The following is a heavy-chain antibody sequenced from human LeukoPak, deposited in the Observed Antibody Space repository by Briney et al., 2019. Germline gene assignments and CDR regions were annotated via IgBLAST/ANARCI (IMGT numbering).Heavy chain of an antibody. D-gene: IGHD4-17*01. V-gene: IGHV4-61*02. Sequence: SETLSLTCTVSGGSISSSSYYWSWIRQPAGKGLEWIGRIYGSGSTNYNPSLKSRITISVDTSKNQFSLKLSSVTAADTAVYYCASSVTTSDWYFDLWGRGTLVIVSS. J-gene: IGHJ2*01. CDR1: GGSISSSSYY. CDR3: ASSVTTSDWYFDL. CDR2: IYGSGST.